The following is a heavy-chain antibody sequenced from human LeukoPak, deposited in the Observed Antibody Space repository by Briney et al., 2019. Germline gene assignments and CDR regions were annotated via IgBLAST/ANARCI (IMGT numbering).Heavy chain of an antibody. CDR2: ITQDGSEK. CDR3: ARDWTDSSPQGIDY. Sequence: GRSLRLSCAASGFTFSSYWMSWVRQAPGKGLEWGANITQDGSEKCFVDSVKGGFTISGDNPENSVYLQMKRLRGEATAVYYCARDWTDSSPQGIDYWAQGARVRVSS. V-gene: IGHV3-7*01. CDR1: GFTFSSYW. J-gene: IGHJ4*02. D-gene: IGHD6-19*01.